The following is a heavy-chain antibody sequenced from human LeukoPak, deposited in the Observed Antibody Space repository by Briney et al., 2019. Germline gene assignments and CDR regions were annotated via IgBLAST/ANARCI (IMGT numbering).Heavy chain of an antibody. V-gene: IGHV3-23*01. CDR2: ISERGGGT. CDR3: AKRGIVIRAVIIIGFHKEAYYFDY. Sequence: GGSLRLSCVVSGITLSNYGMSWVRQAPGKGLEWVSGISERGGGTNYADSVKGRFIISRDTSKNTVYLQMNSLRVEDTAVYFCAKRGIVIRAVIIIGFHKEAYYFDYWGQGILVTVSS. D-gene: IGHD3-10*01. CDR1: GITLSNYG. J-gene: IGHJ4*02.